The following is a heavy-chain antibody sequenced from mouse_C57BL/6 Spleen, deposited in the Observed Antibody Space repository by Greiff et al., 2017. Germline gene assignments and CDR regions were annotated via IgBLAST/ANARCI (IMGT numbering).Heavy chain of an antibody. Sequence: QVQLKESGAELVKPGASVKISCKASGYAFSSYWMNWVKQRPGKGLEWIGQIYPGDGDTNYNGKFKGKATLTADKSSSTAYMQLSSLTSEDSAVXFCARRYGSSPYYAMDYWGQGTSVTVSS. CDR1: GYAFSSYW. J-gene: IGHJ4*01. D-gene: IGHD1-1*01. CDR2: IYPGDGDT. CDR3: ARRYGSSPYYAMDY. V-gene: IGHV1-80*01.